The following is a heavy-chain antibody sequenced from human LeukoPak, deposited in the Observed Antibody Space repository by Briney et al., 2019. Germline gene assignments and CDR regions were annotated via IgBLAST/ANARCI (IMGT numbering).Heavy chain of an antibody. CDR3: ASYGSGSYFWYFDL. D-gene: IGHD3-10*01. CDR1: GGSISSYY. J-gene: IGHJ2*01. Sequence: SETLSLTCTVSGGSISSYYWNWIRQPPGKGLEWIGYIYYSGSTNYNPSLKSRVTISVDTSKNQFSLKLSSVTAADTAVYYCASYGSGSYFWYFDLWGRGTLVTVSS. CDR2: IYYSGST. V-gene: IGHV4-59*01.